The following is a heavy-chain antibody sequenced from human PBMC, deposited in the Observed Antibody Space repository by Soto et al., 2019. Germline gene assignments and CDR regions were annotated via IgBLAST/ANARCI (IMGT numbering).Heavy chain of an antibody. Sequence: EVQLVESGGDLVQPGGSLRLSCAASGFSFGSSWMTWVRQAPGKGLEWVANIKKDGSKINYLDSVRGRFTVSRDNAKKPLYLEMHSLRAEDTDLYYCARDVSPGSSSLYLDAFDIWGQGTMVTVSS. V-gene: IGHV3-7*05. CDR2: IKKDGSKI. CDR3: ARDVSPGSSSLYLDAFDI. CDR1: GFSFGSSW. D-gene: IGHD6-13*01. J-gene: IGHJ3*02.